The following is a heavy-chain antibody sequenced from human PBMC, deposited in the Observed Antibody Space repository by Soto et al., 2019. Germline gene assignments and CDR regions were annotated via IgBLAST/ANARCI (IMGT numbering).Heavy chain of an antibody. D-gene: IGHD1-1*01. V-gene: IGHV3-48*01. CDR2: ISSSSSSI. CDR3: VREVKYRYSWKPFDY. Sequence: EVQLVESGGGLIQPGSSLRLSCAASGFTFSSYSMNWVRQTPGKGLEWVSYISSSSSSIYYADSVKGRFTISRDNAKNSLSLQINSLRAEDTAVYFCVREVKYRYSWKPFDYWGQGTLVTVSS. J-gene: IGHJ4*02. CDR1: GFTFSSYS.